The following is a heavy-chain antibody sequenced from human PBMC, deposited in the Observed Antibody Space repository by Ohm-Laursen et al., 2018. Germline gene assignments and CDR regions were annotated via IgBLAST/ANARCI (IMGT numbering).Heavy chain of an antibody. CDR1: GGSFSSADYY. D-gene: IGHD6-19*01. J-gene: IGHJ4*02. Sequence: TLSLTCAVSGGSFSSADYYWSWIRHHSGKGLEWIGYVSYSENTYYNPSLKSRLLISVDRSKNQFSLKLSSVIAADTAMYYCARHASVTGLDYWGQGTLVTVSS. CDR3: ARHASVTGLDY. CDR2: VSYSENT. V-gene: IGHV4-31*11.